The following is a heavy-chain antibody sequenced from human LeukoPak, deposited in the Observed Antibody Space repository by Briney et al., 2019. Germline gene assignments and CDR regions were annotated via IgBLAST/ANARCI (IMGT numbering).Heavy chain of an antibody. J-gene: IGHJ5*02. CDR1: GGSVSSGSYY. CDR2: IYYSGST. CDR3: ARGFVVVPAAMPQFDP. D-gene: IGHD2-2*01. V-gene: IGHV4-61*01. Sequence: PSETLSLTCTVSGGSVSSGSYYWSWIRQSPGKGLEWIGYIYYSGSTNYNPSLKSRVTISVDTSKNQFSLKLSSVTAADTAVYYCARGFVVVPAAMPQFDPWGQGTLVTVSS.